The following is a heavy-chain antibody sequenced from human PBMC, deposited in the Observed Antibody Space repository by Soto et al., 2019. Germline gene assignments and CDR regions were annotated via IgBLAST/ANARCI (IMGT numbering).Heavy chain of an antibody. V-gene: IGHV1-69*02. D-gene: IGHD3-9*01. CDR3: ARAPSPSYDILTGYSQGWFDP. CDR1: GGTFSSYT. CDR2: IIPILGIA. Sequence: QVQLVQSGAEVKKPGSSVKVSCKASGGTFSSYTISWVRQAPGQGLEWMGRIIPILGIANYAQKFQGRVTITADKSTSTAYMELSSLRSEDTAVYYCARAPSPSYDILTGYSQGWFDPWGQGTLVTVSS. J-gene: IGHJ5*02.